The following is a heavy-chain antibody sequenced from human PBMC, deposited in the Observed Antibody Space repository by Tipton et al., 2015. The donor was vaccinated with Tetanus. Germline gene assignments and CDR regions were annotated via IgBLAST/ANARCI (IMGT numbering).Heavy chain of an antibody. CDR1: GGLITTGGYS. Sequence: TLSLTCTVSGGLITTGGYSWGWIRQLPGQGLEWLGYIYQTDSTYYNPSVRSRLTLSLQRSKNQVSLKLISVTAADTAVYFCVRGRGPGAYSFGFEHWGQGVLVTVSA. CDR2: IYQTDST. J-gene: IGHJ4*02. V-gene: IGHV4-30-2*01. D-gene: IGHD5-12*01. CDR3: VRGRGPGAYSFGFEH.